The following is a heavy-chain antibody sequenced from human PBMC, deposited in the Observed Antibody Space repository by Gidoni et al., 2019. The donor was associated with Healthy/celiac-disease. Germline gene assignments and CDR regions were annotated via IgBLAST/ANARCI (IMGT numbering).Heavy chain of an antibody. CDR3: AHRKGSSSSSGNFDY. J-gene: IGHJ4*02. V-gene: IGHV2-5*02. Sequence: QITLKESGPTLVKPTQPLTLTCTFSGFSLSTSGVGVGWIRQPPGKALEWLALIYWDDDKRYSPSLKSRLTITKDTSKNQVVLTMTNMDPVDTATYYCAHRKGSSSSSGNFDYWGQGTLVTVSS. D-gene: IGHD6-6*01. CDR2: IYWDDDK. CDR1: GFSLSTSGVG.